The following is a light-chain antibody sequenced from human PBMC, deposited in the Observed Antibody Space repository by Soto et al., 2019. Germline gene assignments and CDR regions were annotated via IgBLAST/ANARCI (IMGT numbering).Light chain of an antibody. CDR2: EGT. CDR1: SSVVGSYNL. CDR3: CSYAGSSFYV. J-gene: IGLJ1*01. Sequence: QSVLTQPASVSGSPGQSITISCTGTSSVVGSYNLVSWYQQHPGKAPKLMIYEGTKRPSGVSNRFSGSKSGNTASLTISGLQAEDEADYYCCSYAGSSFYVLGTGTKVTVL. V-gene: IGLV2-23*01.